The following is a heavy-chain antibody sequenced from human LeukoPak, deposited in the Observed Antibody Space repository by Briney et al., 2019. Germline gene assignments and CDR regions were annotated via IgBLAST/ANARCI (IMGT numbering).Heavy chain of an antibody. CDR1: GYTFIGYY. J-gene: IGHJ4*02. V-gene: IGHV1-2*02. D-gene: IGHD6-13*01. CDR3: ARGPAAAGSQ. CDR2: INPNSGGT. Sequence: ASVKVSCKTSGYTFIGYYMHWVRQAPGQGLEWMGWINPNSGGTNYAQKFQGRVTMTRDTSISTAYMELSSLTSDDTAVYYCARGPAAAGSQWGQGTLVTVSS.